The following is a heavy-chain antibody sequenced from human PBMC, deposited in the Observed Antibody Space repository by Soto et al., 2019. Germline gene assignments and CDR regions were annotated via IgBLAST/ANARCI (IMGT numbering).Heavy chain of an antibody. J-gene: IGHJ2*01. V-gene: IGHV3-9*01. D-gene: IGHD6-13*01. CDR2: ITWNSGII. CDR3: AKDQGYSTSYYGYVDL. CDR1: GFTFDDYA. Sequence: EVQLVESGGGLVQPGRSLRLSCAASGFTFDDYAMHWVRQPPGKGLEWVSGITWNSGIIGYADSVKGRFTISRDNAKNSLYLQMKSLRPEDTALYYCAKDQGYSTSYYGYVDLWGRGTLVTVSS.